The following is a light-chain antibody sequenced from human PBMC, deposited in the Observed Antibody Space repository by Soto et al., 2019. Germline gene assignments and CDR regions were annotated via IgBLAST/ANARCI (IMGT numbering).Light chain of an antibody. J-gene: IGLJ1*01. Sequence: QSALTQPPSASGSPGQSVTIACTGTSSDVGYYNYVSWYQQPPGKAPKLLIYDVSKRPSGVPDRFSGSKSGNTASLTVSGLQAEDEGDYYCRSHACSNYPYVFGTGTKVTGL. CDR2: DVS. V-gene: IGLV2-8*01. CDR1: SSDVGYYNY. CDR3: RSHACSNYPYV.